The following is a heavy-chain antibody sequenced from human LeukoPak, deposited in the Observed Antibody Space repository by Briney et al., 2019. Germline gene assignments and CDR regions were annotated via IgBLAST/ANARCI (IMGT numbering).Heavy chain of an antibody. V-gene: IGHV3-48*04. D-gene: IGHD3-10*01. CDR3: ARCGDGLPCDFDY. CDR1: GFRFIGYW. Sequence: GGSLRLSCAASGFRFIGYWMGWVRQAPGKGLEWVSYMSSTSSTKYYADSVKGRFTISRDNAKNSLFLQMNSLRAEDTAMYYCARCGDGLPCDFDYWGQGTLLTVSS. CDR2: MSSTSSTK. J-gene: IGHJ4*02.